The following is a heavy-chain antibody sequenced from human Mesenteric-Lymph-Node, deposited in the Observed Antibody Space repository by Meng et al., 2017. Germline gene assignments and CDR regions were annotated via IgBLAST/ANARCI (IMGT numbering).Heavy chain of an antibody. CDR2: IPHRGSS. CDR1: GDYITNRNW. V-gene: IGHV4-4*02. Sequence: QGSVGELGPALVKLSVTRALTCAFSGDYITNRNWWAWVRQPPGKGVVCIGEIPHRGSSAYNPSLKSRVSMSIDKSKNQFSLKLTSVTAADTAVYHCLRGSGGSVWGQGTLVTVSS. D-gene: IGHD3-10*01. CDR3: LRGSGGSV. J-gene: IGHJ1*01.